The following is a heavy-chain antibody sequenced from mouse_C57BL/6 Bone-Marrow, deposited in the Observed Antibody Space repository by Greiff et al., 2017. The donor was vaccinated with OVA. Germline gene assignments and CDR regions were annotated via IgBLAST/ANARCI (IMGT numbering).Heavy chain of an antibody. D-gene: IGHD2-4*01. CDR3: ARRGLRRYYAMDY. CDR2: IDPNSGGT. Sequence: QVQLKQPGAELVKPGASVKLSCKASGYTFTSYWMHWVKQRPGRGLEWIGRIDPNSGGTKYNEKFKSKATLTVDKPSSTAYMQLSSLTSEDSAVYYCARRGLRRYYAMDYWGQGTSVTVSS. CDR1: GYTFTSYW. V-gene: IGHV1-72*01. J-gene: IGHJ4*01.